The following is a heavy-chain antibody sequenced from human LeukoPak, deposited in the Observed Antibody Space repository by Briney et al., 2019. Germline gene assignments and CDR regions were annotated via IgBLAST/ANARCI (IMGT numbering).Heavy chain of an antibody. J-gene: IGHJ3*02. V-gene: IGHV1-2*06. CDR2: INPNSGGT. CDR3: ARYVSGSFFAFDI. D-gene: IGHD3-10*01. CDR1: GYTFTGYY. Sequence: GASVKVSCKASGYTFTGYYMHWVRQAPGQGLEWMGRINPNSGGTNYAQKFQGRVTMTRDTSISTAYMELSRLRSDDTAVYYCARYVSGSFFAFDIWGQGTMVTVSS.